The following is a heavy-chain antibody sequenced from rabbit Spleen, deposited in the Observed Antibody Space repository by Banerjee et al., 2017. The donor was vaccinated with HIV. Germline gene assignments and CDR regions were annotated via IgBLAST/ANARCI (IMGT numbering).Heavy chain of an antibody. CDR1: GFSFNSGYD. Sequence: QSLEESGGGLVKPGASLTLTCKASGFSFNSGYDMCWVRQAPGKGLEWIACIYAGSSGNTYSATWAKGQFTISKTSSTTVTLQITSLTAADTATYFCAMDTGTSFSTYGMDLWGPGTLFSVS. D-gene: IGHD8-1*01. J-gene: IGHJ6*01. V-gene: IGHV1S40*01. CDR3: AMDTGTSFSTYGMDL. CDR2: IYAGSSGNT.